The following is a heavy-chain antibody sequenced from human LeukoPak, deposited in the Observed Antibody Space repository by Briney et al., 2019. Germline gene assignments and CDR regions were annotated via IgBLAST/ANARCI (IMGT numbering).Heavy chain of an antibody. CDR3: ARRGMGGVYYFDY. D-gene: IGHD3-16*01. V-gene: IGHV4-39*07. J-gene: IGHJ4*02. CDR2: LYYSGSGST. CDR1: GDSISSSTYY. Sequence: SETLSLTCTVSGDSISSSTYYWGWIRQPPGKGLEWIGSLYYSGSGSTNYNPSLKSRVTISVDTSKNQFSLKLSSVTAADTAVYYCARRGMGGVYYFDYWGQGTLVTVSS.